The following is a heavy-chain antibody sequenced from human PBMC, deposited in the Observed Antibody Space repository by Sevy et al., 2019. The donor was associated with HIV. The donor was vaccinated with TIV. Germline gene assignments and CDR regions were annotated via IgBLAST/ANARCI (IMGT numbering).Heavy chain of an antibody. CDR1: GFTFSSYS. J-gene: IGHJ5*02. V-gene: IGHV3-21*01. D-gene: IGHD6-19*01. Sequence: GGSLRLSCAASGFTFSSYSMNWVRQAPGKGLEWVSSISSSSSYIYYADSVKGRFTISRDNVKNSLCLLMNSLRAEDTAVYYCAREGWSSGPLSGWFDPWGQGTLVTVSS. CDR2: ISSSSSYI. CDR3: AREGWSSGPLSGWFDP.